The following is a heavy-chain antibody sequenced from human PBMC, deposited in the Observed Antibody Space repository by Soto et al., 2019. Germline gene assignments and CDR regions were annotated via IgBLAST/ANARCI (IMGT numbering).Heavy chain of an antibody. CDR3: ARGYAAPRAAN. Sequence: SETLSLTCAVYGGSLSGYYWSWIRRPPEKGLEWIGEINHGESASYNPSLKDRVTISLDTSNNHFSLKLTSVTAADSAVYYCARGYAAPRAANWGQGTLVTVS. CDR1: GGSLSGYY. D-gene: IGHD2-15*01. CDR2: INHGESA. J-gene: IGHJ4*02. V-gene: IGHV4-34*01.